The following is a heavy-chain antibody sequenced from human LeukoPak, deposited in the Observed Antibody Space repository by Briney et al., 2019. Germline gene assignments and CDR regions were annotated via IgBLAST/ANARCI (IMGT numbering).Heavy chain of an antibody. V-gene: IGHV3-9*01. CDR3: AKVNGDVDY. CDR1: GFTFDDYA. D-gene: IGHD4-17*01. Sequence: GGSLRLSCAASGFTFDDYAMHWVRQAPGKGLEWVSGVSWNSGSIGYADSVKGRFTISRDNSKNTLYLQMNSLRAEDTAVYYCAKVNGDVDYWGQGTLVTVSS. CDR2: VSWNSGSI. J-gene: IGHJ4*02.